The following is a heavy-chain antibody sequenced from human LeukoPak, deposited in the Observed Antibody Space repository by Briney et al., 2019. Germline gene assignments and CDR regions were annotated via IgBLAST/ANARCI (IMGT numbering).Heavy chain of an antibody. CDR2: ISSSSSSYI. D-gene: IGHD6-13*01. J-gene: IGHJ5*02. CDR3: ARDGGSGWYRGLRYNWFDP. Sequence: GGSLRLSCAASGFTFSSYSMNWVRQAPGKGLEWVSSISSSSSSYIYYADSVKGRFTISRDNAKNSLYLQMNSLRAEDTAVYYCARDGGSGWYRGLRYNWFDPWGQGTLVTVSS. CDR1: GFTFSSYS. V-gene: IGHV3-21*01.